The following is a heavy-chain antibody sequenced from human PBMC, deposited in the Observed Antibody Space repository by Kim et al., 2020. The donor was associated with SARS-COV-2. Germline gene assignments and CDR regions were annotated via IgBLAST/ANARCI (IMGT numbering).Heavy chain of an antibody. CDR3: ASLTVGGSATDY. V-gene: IGHV4-39*01. Sequence: SETLSLTCTVSGGSISSSSYYWGWIRQPPGKGLEWIGSIYYSGSTYYNPSLKSRVTISVDTSKNQFSLKLSSVTAADTAVYYCASLTVGGSATDYWGQGTLVTVSS. CDR2: IYYSGST. D-gene: IGHD3-16*01. CDR1: GGSISSSSYY. J-gene: IGHJ4*02.